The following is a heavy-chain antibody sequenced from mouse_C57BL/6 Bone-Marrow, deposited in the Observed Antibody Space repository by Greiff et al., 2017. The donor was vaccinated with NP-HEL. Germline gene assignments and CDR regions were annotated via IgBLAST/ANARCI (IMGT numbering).Heavy chain of an antibody. D-gene: IGHD2-4*01. CDR1: GYSFTDYT. J-gene: IGHJ1*03. V-gene: IGHV1-39*01. Sequence: EVQLQESGPELVKPGASVKISCKASGYSFTDYTMHWVKPSHGKSLEWIGDINPNYGTTSYNQKFKDKATLTVDQSSSTADMQLNSLTSEDSAVYDCASYDDDEGDWYYEGWGTGTTVT. CDR3: ASYDDDEGDWYYEG. CDR2: INPNYGTT.